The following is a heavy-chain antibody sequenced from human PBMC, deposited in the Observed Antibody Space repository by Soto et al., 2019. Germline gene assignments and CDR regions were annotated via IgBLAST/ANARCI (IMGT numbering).Heavy chain of an antibody. D-gene: IGHD3-10*01. J-gene: IGHJ4*02. V-gene: IGHV4-34*01. CDR3: GRDKITCLFDY. CDR2: INHSGST. CDR1: GGSFSGYY. Sequence: QVQLQQWGAGLLKPSETLSLTCAVYGGSFSGYYWTWIRQPPGTGLEWIGEINHSGSTNYNPSLKSRITISVDTSTNQFSLKLASVTAADTAVYYCGRDKITCLFDYWGQGTLVTVSS.